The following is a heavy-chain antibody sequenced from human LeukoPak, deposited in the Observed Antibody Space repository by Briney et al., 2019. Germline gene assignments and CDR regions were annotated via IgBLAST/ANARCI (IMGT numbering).Heavy chain of an antibody. CDR2: ITLYNGNT. D-gene: IGHD6-13*01. CDR1: GYTFTYCS. V-gene: IGHV1-68*01. J-gene: IGHJ4*02. Sequence: GASVKVSCKASGYTFTYCSLHWLQQAPGQGLERMRWITLYNGNTNYAKKFQGRVTITRDMSLRTAYIELNSLRSEDSAVYYWARRQQQLVPRSVYWGQGTLVTVSS. CDR3: ARRQQQLVPRSVY.